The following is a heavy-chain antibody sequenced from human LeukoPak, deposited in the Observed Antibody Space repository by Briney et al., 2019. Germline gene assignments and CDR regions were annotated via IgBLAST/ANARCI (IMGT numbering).Heavy chain of an antibody. CDR2: INHSGST. CDR1: GGSFSGYY. V-gene: IGHV4-34*01. D-gene: IGHD2/OR15-2a*01. CDR3: ARGRDSTTLLRYGMDV. Sequence: PSETMSLTSAVYGGSFSGYYWGWIRQPPGKGLEWIGEINHSGSTNYNPSLKSRVTISVDTSKNQFSLKLSSVTAADTAVYYCARGRDSTTLLRYGMDVWGKGTTVTVSS. J-gene: IGHJ6*04.